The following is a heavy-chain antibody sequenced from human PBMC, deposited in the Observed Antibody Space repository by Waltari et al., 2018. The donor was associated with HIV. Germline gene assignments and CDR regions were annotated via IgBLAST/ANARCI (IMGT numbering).Heavy chain of an antibody. J-gene: IGHJ6*02. V-gene: IGHV1-2*02. D-gene: IGHD1-7*01. CDR1: GYTFTGYY. CDR3: ARDRARTTDYYYYGMDV. CDR2: INPNSGDT. Sequence: QVQLVQSGAEVKKPGASVKVSCKASGYTFTGYYMPWVRQAPGQGLEWIGWINPNSGDTNYAQKFQGRVTMTRDTSISTAYMELSRLRSDDTAVYYCARDRARTTDYYYYGMDVWGQGTTVTVSS.